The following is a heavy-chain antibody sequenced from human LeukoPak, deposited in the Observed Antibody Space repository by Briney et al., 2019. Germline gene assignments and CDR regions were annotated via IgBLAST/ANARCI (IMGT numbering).Heavy chain of an antibody. V-gene: IGHV3-33*03. CDR2: IWYDGSNQ. Sequence: GGSLRLSCATSGFIFSNYGFHWVRQAPGKGLEWVAVIWYDGSNQHCTDSVKGRFTISRDNAKNSLYLQMSNLRAEDTAVYFCARGGGLDVWGQGATVTVSS. CDR3: ARGGGLDV. D-gene: IGHD3-16*01. J-gene: IGHJ6*02. CDR1: GFIFSNYG.